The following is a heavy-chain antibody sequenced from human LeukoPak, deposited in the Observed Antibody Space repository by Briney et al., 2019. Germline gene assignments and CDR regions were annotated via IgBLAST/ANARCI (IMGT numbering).Heavy chain of an antibody. V-gene: IGHV3-11*01. CDR3: ARVEGIVGAPPRFDY. CDR2: ISSSGSTI. Sequence: GGSLRLSCAASGFTFSDYYMSWIRQAPGKGLEWVSYISSSGSTIYYADSVKGRFTISRDNAKNSLYLQMNSPRTEDTAVYYCARVEGIVGAPPRFDYWGQGTLVTVSS. J-gene: IGHJ4*02. CDR1: GFTFSDYY. D-gene: IGHD1-26*01.